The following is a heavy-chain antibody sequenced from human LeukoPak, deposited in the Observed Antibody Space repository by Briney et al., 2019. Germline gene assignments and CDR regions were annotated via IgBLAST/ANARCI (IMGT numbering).Heavy chain of an antibody. CDR2: ISAYNGNT. D-gene: IGHD6-13*01. J-gene: IGHJ3*02. Sequence: ASVKVSCKATGYTFTSYGISWVRQAPGQGLEWMGWISAYNGNTNYAQKLQGRVTMTTDTSTSTAYMELRSLRSDDTAVYYCARDSAYSSSWHHDAFDIWGQGTMVTVSS. CDR3: ARDSAYSSSWHHDAFDI. CDR1: GYTFTSYG. V-gene: IGHV1-18*01.